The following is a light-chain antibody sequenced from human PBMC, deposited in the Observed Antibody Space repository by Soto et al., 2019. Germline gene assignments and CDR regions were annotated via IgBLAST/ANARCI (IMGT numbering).Light chain of an antibody. CDR1: QDISNY. CDR3: QQYDHLPIT. J-gene: IGKJ5*01. Sequence: DIQMTQSPSSLSASVGDRVTITCQASQDISNYLNWYQQKPGKAPKLLIYDASNLETGVPSRFSGSGSGTDFTFTISSLHPEDIATYYCQQYDHLPITFGQGTRWRL. V-gene: IGKV1-33*01. CDR2: DAS.